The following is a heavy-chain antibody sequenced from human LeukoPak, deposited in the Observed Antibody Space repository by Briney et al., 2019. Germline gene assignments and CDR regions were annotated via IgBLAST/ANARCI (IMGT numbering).Heavy chain of an antibody. CDR2: ISGSGGTT. Sequence: PGGSLRLSCAASGFTFSDCAMNWVRQAPGKGLEWVSTISGSGGTTYYADSVKGRFTISRDNSKNTLSLQMSSLRADDTAVYYCAKGRAGTVMVEYWGQGTLVTVSP. V-gene: IGHV3-23*01. CDR1: GFTFSDCA. J-gene: IGHJ4*02. D-gene: IGHD1-7*01. CDR3: AKGRAGTVMVEY.